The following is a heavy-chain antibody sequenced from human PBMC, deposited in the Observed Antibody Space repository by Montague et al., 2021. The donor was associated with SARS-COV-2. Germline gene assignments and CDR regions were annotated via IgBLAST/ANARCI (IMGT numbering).Heavy chain of an antibody. CDR1: GFTFSDYY. CDR3: ARLVTMRYHYYYGLDV. V-gene: IGHV3-11*01. D-gene: IGHD2-2*01. CDR2: ISSSGSTI. Sequence: SLRLSCAASGFTFSDYYMSWICQAPGKGLEWISYISSSGSTIYHSDSVKGRFTISRDNAKNSLSLLMNSLRAEDTAVYYCARLVTMRYHYYYGLDVWGLGTTVTVSS. J-gene: IGHJ6*02.